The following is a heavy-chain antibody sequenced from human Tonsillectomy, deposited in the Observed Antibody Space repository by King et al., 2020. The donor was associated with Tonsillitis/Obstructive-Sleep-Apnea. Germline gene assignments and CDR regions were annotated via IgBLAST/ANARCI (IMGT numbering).Heavy chain of an antibody. J-gene: IGHJ3*02. D-gene: IGHD3-9*01. CDR3: ARSNHALRYFEWSRALGAFDI. V-gene: IGHV4-59*01. Sequence: QLQESGPGLVKPSETLSLTCTVSGGSISSYYWSLIRQPPGKGLEWIGYIYYSGSTNYNPSLKSRVTISVDTSKNQFSLKLSSVPAADTAVYYCARSNHALRYFEWSRALGAFDIWGQGKMVTVSS. CDR2: IYYSGST. CDR1: GGSISSYY.